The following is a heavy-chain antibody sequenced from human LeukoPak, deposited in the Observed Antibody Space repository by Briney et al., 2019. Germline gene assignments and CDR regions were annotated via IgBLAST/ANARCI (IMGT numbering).Heavy chain of an antibody. CDR3: AELGITMIGGV. V-gene: IGHV3-48*03. Sequence: GGSLRLSCAASGFTFSSYDMNWVRQAPGKGLEWVSYISSSGSTIYYADSVKGRFTISRDNAKNSLYLQMNSLRAEDTAVYYCAELGITMIGGVWGKGTTATISS. CDR1: GFTFSSYD. J-gene: IGHJ6*04. CDR2: ISSSGSTI. D-gene: IGHD3-10*02.